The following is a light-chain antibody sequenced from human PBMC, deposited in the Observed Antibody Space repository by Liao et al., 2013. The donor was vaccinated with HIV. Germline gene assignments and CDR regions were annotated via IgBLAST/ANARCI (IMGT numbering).Light chain of an antibody. J-gene: IGLJ2*01. CDR2: QDS. CDR3: QAWDSSTAV. CDR1: SIGSKS. V-gene: IGLV3-21*01. Sequence: SHVLTQPPSVSVAPGKTAKITCGGYSIGSKSVHWYQQRPGQAPVLVIYQDSKRPSGIPERFSGSNSGNTATLTISGTQAMDEADYYCQAWDSSTAVFGGGTKLTVL.